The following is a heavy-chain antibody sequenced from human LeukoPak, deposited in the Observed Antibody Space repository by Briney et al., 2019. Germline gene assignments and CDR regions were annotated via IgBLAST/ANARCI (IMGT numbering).Heavy chain of an antibody. CDR1: GFTFSSYG. CDR2: ISYDGTEK. J-gene: IGHJ4*02. D-gene: IGHD3-22*01. V-gene: IGHV3-30*18. Sequence: GGSPRLSCAASGFTFSSYGMHWVRQAPGKGLEWVAVISYDGTEKYYEDSVKGRFTISRDNSKNTLYLQMNSLRAEDTAVYYCAKGSSGYSRWGQGTLVTVSS. CDR3: AKGSSGYSR.